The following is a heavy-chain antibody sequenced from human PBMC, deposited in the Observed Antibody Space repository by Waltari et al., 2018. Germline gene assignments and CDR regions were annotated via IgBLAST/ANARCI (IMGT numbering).Heavy chain of an antibody. CDR1: GYTFTGYY. V-gene: IGHV1-2*06. D-gene: IGHD6-13*01. J-gene: IGHJ4*02. Sequence: QVQLVQSGAEVKKPGASVKVSCKASGYTFTGYYMHWVRQAPGQGLGWMGRINPNGGGTNYAQKFQGRVTMTRETSISTAYMERSRLRSDDTAVYYCASIPSSWSSFDYWGQGTLVTVSS. CDR3: ASIPSSWSSFDY. CDR2: INPNGGGT.